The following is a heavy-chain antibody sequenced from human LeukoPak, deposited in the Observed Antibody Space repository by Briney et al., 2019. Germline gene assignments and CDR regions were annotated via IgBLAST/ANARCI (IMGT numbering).Heavy chain of an antibody. CDR1: GYTFTSYY. CDR3: ARTMSANWGDAFDI. D-gene: IGHD7-27*01. J-gene: IGHJ3*02. CDR2: INPNSGGT. Sequence: ASVKVSCKASGYTFTSYYMHWVRQAPGQGLEWMEWINPNSGGTNYAQKFQGRVTMTRDTSISTAYMELSRLRSDDTAVYYCARTMSANWGDAFDIWGQGTMVTVSS. V-gene: IGHV1-2*02.